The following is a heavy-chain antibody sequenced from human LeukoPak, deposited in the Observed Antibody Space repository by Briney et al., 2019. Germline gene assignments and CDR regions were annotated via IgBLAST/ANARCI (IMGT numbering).Heavy chain of an antibody. CDR1: GFIFGNYA. CDR2: ISGSGGTK. Sequence: GGSLRLSCEASGFIFGNYAMSWVRQTPGKGLEWVSSISGSGGTKYYVDSVKGRFTISRDNAKNSLYLQMNSLRAEDTAVYYCAELGITMIGGVWGKGTTVTISS. J-gene: IGHJ6*04. CDR3: AELGITMIGGV. V-gene: IGHV3-23*01. D-gene: IGHD3-10*02.